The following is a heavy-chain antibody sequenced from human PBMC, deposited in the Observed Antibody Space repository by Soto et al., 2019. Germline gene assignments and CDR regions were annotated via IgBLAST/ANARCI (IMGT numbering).Heavy chain of an antibody. D-gene: IGHD3-3*01. CDR2: IKYDGSEK. CDR1: GFAFNNYW. Sequence: LRLSCAASGFAFNNYWMSWVRQAPGKGPEWVASIKYDGSEKYYVDPVKGRFTVSRDNAKNSLSMHLNSLRADDTAVYYCVRDVGPITIFGEALSGYFDSWGQGTLVTVSS. J-gene: IGHJ4*02. CDR3: VRDVGPITIFGEALSGYFDS. V-gene: IGHV3-7*03.